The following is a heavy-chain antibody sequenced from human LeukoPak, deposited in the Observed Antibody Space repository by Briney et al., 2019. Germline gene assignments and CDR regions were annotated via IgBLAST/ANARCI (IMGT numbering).Heavy chain of an antibody. CDR2: NNPNSGGT. V-gene: IGHV1-2*02. D-gene: IGHD1-26*01. CDR3: ARGSAYSGSYYYYYYMDV. J-gene: IGHJ6*03. Sequence: ASVKVSCKASGYTFTGYYMHWVRQAPGQGLEWMGWNNPNSGGTNYAQKFQGRVTMTRDTSISTAYMELSRLRSDDTAVYYCARGSAYSGSYYYYYYMDVWGKGTTVTVSS. CDR1: GYTFTGYY.